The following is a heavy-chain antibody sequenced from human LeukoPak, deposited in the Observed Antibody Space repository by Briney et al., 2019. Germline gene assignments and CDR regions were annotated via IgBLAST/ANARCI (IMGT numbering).Heavy chain of an antibody. Sequence: SETLSLTCTVSGYSISSGYYWGWIRQPPGKGLEWIGSIYHSGSTYYNPSLKSRVTISVDTSKNQFSLKLSSVTAADTAVYYCARGGGSYFWDYWGQGTLVTVSS. D-gene: IGHD1-26*01. CDR1: GYSISSGYY. CDR3: ARGGGSYFWDY. V-gene: IGHV4-38-2*02. CDR2: IYHSGST. J-gene: IGHJ4*02.